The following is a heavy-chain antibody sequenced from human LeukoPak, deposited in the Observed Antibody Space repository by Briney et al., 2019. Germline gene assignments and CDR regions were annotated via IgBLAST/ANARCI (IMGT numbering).Heavy chain of an antibody. CDR1: GYTFTSYD. Sequence: VASVNVSFKASGYTFTSYDINWVRQATGQGLEWMGWMNPNSGNTGYAQKFQGRVTMTRNTSISTAYMELSSLRSEDTAVYYCARGVGYSRFDPWGQGTLVTVSS. CDR3: ARGVGYSRFDP. J-gene: IGHJ5*02. V-gene: IGHV1-8*01. D-gene: IGHD3-16*02. CDR2: MNPNSGNT.